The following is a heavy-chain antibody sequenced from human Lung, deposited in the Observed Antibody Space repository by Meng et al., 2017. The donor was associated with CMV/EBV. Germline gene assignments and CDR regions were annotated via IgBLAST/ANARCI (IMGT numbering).Heavy chain of an antibody. D-gene: IGHD3-3*01. Sequence: GGSXRLXCTTSGFTFSAFSMNWVRQAPGKGLEWVSSISTTSTYIYYADSLKGRFTISRDNAKNSLYLHMNSLRVEDTAVYYCAGFGVTITNGLDVWGQGPTVTVSS. J-gene: IGHJ6*02. V-gene: IGHV3-21*01. CDR1: GFTFSAFS. CDR2: ISTTSTYI. CDR3: AGFGVTITNGLDV.